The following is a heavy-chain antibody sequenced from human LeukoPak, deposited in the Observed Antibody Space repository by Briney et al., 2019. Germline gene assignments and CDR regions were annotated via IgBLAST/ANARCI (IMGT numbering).Heavy chain of an antibody. CDR1: GYTLTSYG. V-gene: IGHV1-18*01. CDR2: ISAYSGNT. CDR3: ARGADTGSYGSLVYFDY. J-gene: IGHJ4*02. D-gene: IGHD3-16*01. Sequence: GASVKVSCKASGYTLTSYGISWVRQAPGQGLEWMGLISAYSGNTNFAQELQGRVTMTTDTSTSTAYMELRSLRSDDTAVYFCARGADTGSYGSLVYFDYWGQGTLVTVSS.